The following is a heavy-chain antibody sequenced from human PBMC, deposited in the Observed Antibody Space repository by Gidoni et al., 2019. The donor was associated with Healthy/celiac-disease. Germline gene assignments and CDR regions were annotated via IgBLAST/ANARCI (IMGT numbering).Heavy chain of an antibody. CDR2: IYYSGST. CDR3: ARLLVSSYYYYGMDV. D-gene: IGHD3-16*01. CDR1: GGSISSYY. Sequence: QVQLQESGPGLVKPSETLSLTCTVSGGSISSYYWSWIRQPPGKGLEWIGYIYYSGSTNYNPSLKSRVTISVDTSKNQFSLKLSSVTAADTAVYYCARLLVSSYYYYGMDVWGQGTTVTVSS. J-gene: IGHJ6*02. V-gene: IGHV4-59*08.